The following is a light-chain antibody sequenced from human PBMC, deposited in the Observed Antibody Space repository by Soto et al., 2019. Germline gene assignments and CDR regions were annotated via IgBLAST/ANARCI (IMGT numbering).Light chain of an antibody. Sequence: EIIMTQSPATLSVSPGEGATLSCRTSHSISTNLAWYQHKRGQSPRLLVYGASTRATGVPARFSGSGSGAEFTLSISSLQSEDFAVYYCQQYNSYPWTFGQGTKVDVK. CDR3: QQYNSYPWT. CDR1: HSISTN. J-gene: IGKJ1*01. V-gene: IGKV3-15*01. CDR2: GAS.